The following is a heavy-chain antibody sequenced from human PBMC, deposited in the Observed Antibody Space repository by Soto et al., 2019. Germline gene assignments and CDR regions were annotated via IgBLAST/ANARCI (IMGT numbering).Heavy chain of an antibody. Sequence: GGSLRLSCAASGFTFSSYGMHWVRQAPGKRLEWVAVIWHDGSNKYYADSVKGRFTISRDNSKNTLYLQMNSLRAEDTAVYYCARGGGSYRPLDYWGQGTLVTVSS. D-gene: IGHD1-26*01. CDR2: IWHDGSNK. CDR1: GFTFSSYG. J-gene: IGHJ4*02. V-gene: IGHV3-33*01. CDR3: ARGGGSYRPLDY.